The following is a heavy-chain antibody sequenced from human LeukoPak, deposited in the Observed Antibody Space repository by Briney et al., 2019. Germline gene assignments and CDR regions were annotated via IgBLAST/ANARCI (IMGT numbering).Heavy chain of an antibody. CDR3: AREVATTSDY. CDR2: ISYDGSDK. Sequence: GGSLRLSCAASGFIFNIYAMHWVRRAPGKGLGWVAVISYDGSDKDYAASVKGRFTNSRDNSKNTLHLQMDSLRAEDTAVYYCAREVATTSDYWGQGTLVTVSS. D-gene: IGHD5-12*01. V-gene: IGHV3-30*04. CDR1: GFIFNIYA. J-gene: IGHJ4*02.